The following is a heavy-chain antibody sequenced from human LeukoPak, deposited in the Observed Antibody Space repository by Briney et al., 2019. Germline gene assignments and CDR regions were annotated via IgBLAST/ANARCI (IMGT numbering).Heavy chain of an antibody. V-gene: IGHV3-30*02. CDR3: ARHVKGGSGQFGQIAVAAHGFDY. CDR1: GFTFSSYG. Sequence: PGGSLRLSCAASGFTFSSYGMHWVRQAPGKGLEWVAFIRYDGSNKYYADSVKGRFTISRDNSKNTLYLQMNSLRAEDTAVYYCARHVKGGSGQFGQIAVAAHGFDYWGQGTLVTVSS. D-gene: IGHD6-19*01. CDR2: IRYDGSNK. J-gene: IGHJ4*02.